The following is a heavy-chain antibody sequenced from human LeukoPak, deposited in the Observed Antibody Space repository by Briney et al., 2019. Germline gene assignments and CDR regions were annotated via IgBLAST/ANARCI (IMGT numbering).Heavy chain of an antibody. V-gene: IGHV4-59*01. CDR2: IYYSGST. D-gene: IGHD1-1*01. CDR1: GGSISSYY. CDR3: AGGRRTRNDITD. Sequence: SETLSLTCTVSGGSISSYYWSWIRQPPGKGLEWIGYIYYSGSTNYNPSLKSRVTISVDTSKNQFSLKLSSVTAADTAVYYCAGGRRTRNDITDWGQGSLVTVSS. J-gene: IGHJ4*02.